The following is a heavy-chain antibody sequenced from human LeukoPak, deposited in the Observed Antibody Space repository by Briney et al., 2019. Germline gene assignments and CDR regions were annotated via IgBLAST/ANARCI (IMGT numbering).Heavy chain of an antibody. CDR1: GFTFSSYA. V-gene: IGHV3-23*01. CDR2: ISGSGGST. CDR3: TTESGGILRYFDWLYPFDY. Sequence: PGGSLRLSCAASGFTFSSYAMSWVRQAPGKGLEWVSAISGSGGSTYYADSVKGRFTISRDNSKNTLYLQMNSLKTEDTAVYYCTTESGGILRYFDWLYPFDYWGQGTLVTVSS. J-gene: IGHJ4*02. D-gene: IGHD3-9*01.